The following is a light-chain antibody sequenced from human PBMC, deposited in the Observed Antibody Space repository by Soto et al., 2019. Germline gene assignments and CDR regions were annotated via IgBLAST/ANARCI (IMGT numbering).Light chain of an antibody. Sequence: QSALTQPPSAAGAPGQSVTISCTGTSSDIGAYNYVSWYQQHPGKAPKLMIHEVSKRPSGVPDRFSGSKSGNTASLTVAGLQAEDDADYYCSSYAGSNGRWVFGGGTKVTVL. CDR1: SSDIGAYNY. CDR3: SSYAGSNGRWV. J-gene: IGLJ3*02. CDR2: EVS. V-gene: IGLV2-8*01.